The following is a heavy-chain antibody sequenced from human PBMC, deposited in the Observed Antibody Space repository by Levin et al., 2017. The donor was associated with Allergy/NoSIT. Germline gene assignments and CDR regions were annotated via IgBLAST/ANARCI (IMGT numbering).Heavy chain of an antibody. J-gene: IGHJ4*02. V-gene: IGHV1-69*13. D-gene: IGHD5-18*01. CDR2: IIPIFGTA. Sequence: ASVKVSCKASGGTFSSYAISWVRQAPGQGLEWMGGIIPIFGTANYAQKFQGRVTITADESTSTAYMELSSLRSEDTAVYYCARLDTAMARFDYWGQGTLVTVSS. CDR3: ARLDTAMARFDY. CDR1: GGTFSSYA.